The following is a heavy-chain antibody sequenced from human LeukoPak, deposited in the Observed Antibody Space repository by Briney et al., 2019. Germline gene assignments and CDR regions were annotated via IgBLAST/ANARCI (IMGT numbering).Heavy chain of an antibody. CDR2: ISGSGGST. D-gene: IGHD6-19*01. V-gene: IGHV3-23*01. CDR3: AKELSSGYYGYYFDY. CDR1: GFTFSSYA. J-gene: IGHJ4*02. Sequence: PGGSLRLSCAASGFTFSSYAMSWVRQAPGKGLEWVSTISGSGGSTNYADSVKGRFTISRDNSKNTLYLQMNSLRAEDTAVYYCAKELSSGYYGYYFDYWSQGTLVTVSS.